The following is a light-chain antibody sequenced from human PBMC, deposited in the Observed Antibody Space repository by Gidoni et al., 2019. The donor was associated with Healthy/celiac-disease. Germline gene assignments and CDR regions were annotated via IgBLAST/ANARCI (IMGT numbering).Light chain of an antibody. Sequence: DIQMTQYPSSLSASVGDRVTITCQASQDISNYLNWYQQKPVKAPKLLIYDASNLETGVPSRFSGSGSGTDFTFTISSLQPEDIATYYCQQYDNLLLTFDGGTKVEIK. J-gene: IGKJ4*01. CDR1: QDISNY. V-gene: IGKV1-33*01. CDR2: DAS. CDR3: QQYDNLLLT.